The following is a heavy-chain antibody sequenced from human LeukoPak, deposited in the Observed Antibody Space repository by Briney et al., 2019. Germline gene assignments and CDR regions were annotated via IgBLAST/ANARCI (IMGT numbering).Heavy chain of an antibody. CDR3: ARLLEAVAGNHFDY. V-gene: IGHV4-39*01. Sequence: SETLSLTSTVSLGSISSSSSYWDWIRQPPGKGLEWIGSIYYSGTTYYNPSLKSRVTISVDTSKNQFSLRLSSVTAADTAVYYCARLLEAVAGNHFDYWGQGTLVTVSS. D-gene: IGHD6-19*01. J-gene: IGHJ4*02. CDR1: LGSISSSSSY. CDR2: IYYSGTT.